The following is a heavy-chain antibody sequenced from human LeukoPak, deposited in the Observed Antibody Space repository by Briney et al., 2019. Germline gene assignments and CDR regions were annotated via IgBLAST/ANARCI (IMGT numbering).Heavy chain of an antibody. D-gene: IGHD3-22*01. CDR1: GYTFTDYY. CDR3: ARGGNYYDSSGHQGGAFDI. Sequence: ASVKVSCKASGYTFTDYYMHWVRQAPGQGLEWMGRIIPIFGTANYAQKFQGRVTITTDESTSTACMELSSLRSEDTAVYYCARGGNYYDSSGHQGGAFDIWGQGTMVTVSS. CDR2: IIPIFGTA. J-gene: IGHJ3*02. V-gene: IGHV1-69*05.